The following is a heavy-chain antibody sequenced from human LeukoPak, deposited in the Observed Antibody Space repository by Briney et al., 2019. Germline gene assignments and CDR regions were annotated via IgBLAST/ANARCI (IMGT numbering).Heavy chain of an antibody. CDR3: AREVGGSAFDI. CDR2: IYSGGST. J-gene: IGHJ3*02. CDR1: GFTVSSNY. Sequence: PGGSLRLSCAASGFTVSSNYMSWVRQAPGRGLEWVSIIYSGGSTYYADSVKGRFTISRHSSKSTLYLQMNSLKAEDTAVYYCAREVGGSAFDIWGQGTMVTVSS. D-gene: IGHD3-16*01. V-gene: IGHV3-53*04.